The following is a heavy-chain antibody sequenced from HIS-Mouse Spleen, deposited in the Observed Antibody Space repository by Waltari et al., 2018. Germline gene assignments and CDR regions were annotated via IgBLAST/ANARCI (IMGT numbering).Heavy chain of an antibody. J-gene: IGHJ4*02. CDR3: AKGGLMVYAIGDY. Sequence: QVQLVESGGGVVQPVRSLRLSCAASGFTFSSYGMHWVRQAPGKGLEWVAVLWYDGSNKYYADSVKGRFTISRDNSKNTLYLQMNSLRAEDTAVYYCAKGGLMVYAIGDYWGQGTLVTVSS. D-gene: IGHD2-8*01. V-gene: IGHV3-33*06. CDR1: GFTFSSYG. CDR2: LWYDGSNK.